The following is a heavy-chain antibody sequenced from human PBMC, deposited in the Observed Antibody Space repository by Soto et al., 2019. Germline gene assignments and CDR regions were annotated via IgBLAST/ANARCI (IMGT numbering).Heavy chain of an antibody. V-gene: IGHV4-39*02. Sequence: SETLSLTCTVSGGSISSGPYSWGWIRQPPGEGLEWIATFHYGESTHYNPTLESRVTVSVDTSQNHFSMKVSSVTVADMAVYYCARLGGFCSSTNCYGYYAMDVWGQGTTVTVSS. D-gene: IGHD2-2*01. CDR2: FHYGEST. CDR1: GGSISSGPYS. J-gene: IGHJ6*02. CDR3: ARLGGFCSSTNCYGYYAMDV.